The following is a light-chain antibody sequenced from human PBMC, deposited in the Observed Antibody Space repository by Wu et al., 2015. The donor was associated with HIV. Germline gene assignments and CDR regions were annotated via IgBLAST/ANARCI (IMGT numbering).Light chain of an antibody. CDR2: GAS. J-gene: IGKJ2*03. Sequence: EIFMTQSPATLSVSPGDRATLSCRASQSVRDKLAWYQQKRGQAPRLLIFGASTRATDIPARLSGSGSGRDFTLTISGLQSEDFAVYYCQQYDNRPYSFGQGTNLEIK. CDR3: QQYDNRPYS. V-gene: IGKV3-15*01. CDR1: QSVRDK.